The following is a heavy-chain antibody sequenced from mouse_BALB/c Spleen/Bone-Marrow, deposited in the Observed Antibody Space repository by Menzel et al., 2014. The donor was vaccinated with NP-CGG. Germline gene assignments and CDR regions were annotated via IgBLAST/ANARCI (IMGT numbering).Heavy chain of an antibody. V-gene: IGHV2-9*02. CDR2: IWAGGSI. Sequence: VQLQQSGPGLVAPSQSLSITCTVSGFSLTSYGVHWVRQPPGKGLEWLGVIWAGGSINYNSALMSRLSISKDNSKSQVFLKMNSLQTDDTAMYYCASPIYYDYPLFAYWGQGTLVTASA. CDR1: GFSLTSYG. CDR3: ASPIYYDYPLFAY. J-gene: IGHJ3*01. D-gene: IGHD2-4*01.